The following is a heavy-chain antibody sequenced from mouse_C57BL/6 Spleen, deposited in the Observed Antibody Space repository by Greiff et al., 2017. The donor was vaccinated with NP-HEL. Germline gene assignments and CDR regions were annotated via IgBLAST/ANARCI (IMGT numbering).Heavy chain of an antibody. V-gene: IGHV5-17*01. CDR3: ARRPPAY. CDR2: ISSGSSTI. J-gene: IGHJ3*01. Sequence: EVQGVESGGGLVKPGGSLKLSCAASGFTFSDYGMHWVRQAPEKGLEWVAYISSGSSTIYYADTVKGRFTISRDNAKNTLFLQRTSLRSEDTAMYYCARRPPAYWGQGTLVTVSA. CDR1: GFTFSDYG.